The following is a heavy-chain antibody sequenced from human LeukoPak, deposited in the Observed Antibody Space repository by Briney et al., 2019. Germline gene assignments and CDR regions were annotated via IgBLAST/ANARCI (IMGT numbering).Heavy chain of an antibody. CDR3: ARVISQSGYFDY. J-gene: IGHJ4*02. V-gene: IGHV4-34*01. Sequence: SETLSLTRAVYGGSFSGYYWSWIRQPPGKGLEWIGEINHSGSTNYNPSLKSRVTISVDTSKNQFSLKLSSVTAADTAVYYCARVISQSGYFDYWGQGTLVTVSS. CDR2: INHSGST. D-gene: IGHD3-10*01. CDR1: GGSFSGYY.